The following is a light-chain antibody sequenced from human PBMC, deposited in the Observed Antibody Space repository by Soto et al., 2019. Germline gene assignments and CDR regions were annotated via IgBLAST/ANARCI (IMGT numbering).Light chain of an antibody. CDR1: QSISSW. CDR2: KTS. Sequence: DIQLTQSPSTLSASVGDRVTITCRASQSISSWLAWYQQKPGKAPNFLIYKTSNLESGVPSRFRGSGSGTEFTLTISSLQPDDFATYYCQYYNDYCWTFGQGTKVEIK. J-gene: IGKJ1*01. V-gene: IGKV1-5*03. CDR3: QYYNDYCWT.